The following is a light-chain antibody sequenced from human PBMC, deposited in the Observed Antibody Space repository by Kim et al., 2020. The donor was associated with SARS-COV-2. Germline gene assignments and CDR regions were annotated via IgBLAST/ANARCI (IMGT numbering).Light chain of an antibody. CDR2: GKN. J-gene: IGLJ3*02. V-gene: IGLV3-19*01. CDR1: SLRCYY. Sequence: LGQTVRITCQGDSLRCYYACWYQQKPGQAPVLVIYGKNNRPSGIPDRFSGSSSGNTASLTITGAQAEDEADYYCNSRDSSGNHLRVFGGGTKLTVL. CDR3: NSRDSSGNHLRV.